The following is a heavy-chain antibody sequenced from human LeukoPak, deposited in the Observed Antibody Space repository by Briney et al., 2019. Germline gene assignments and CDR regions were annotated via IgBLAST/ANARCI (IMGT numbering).Heavy chain of an antibody. D-gene: IGHD6-13*01. V-gene: IGHV1-2*02. J-gene: IGHJ4*02. Sequence: GASVKVSCKASGYTFTGYYMHWVRQAPGQGLERMGWINPNSGGTNYAQKFQGRVTMTRDTSISTAYMELSRLRSDDTAVYYCARLMSSSWLENIDYWGQGTLVTVSA. CDR1: GYTFTGYY. CDR2: INPNSGGT. CDR3: ARLMSSSWLENIDY.